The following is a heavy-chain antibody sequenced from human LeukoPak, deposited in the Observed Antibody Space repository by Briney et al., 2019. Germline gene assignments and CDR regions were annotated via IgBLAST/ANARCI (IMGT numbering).Heavy chain of an antibody. D-gene: IGHD2-15*01. Sequence: PGGSLRLSCAASGFTFSSYGMHWVRQAPGKGLEWVAVISYDGSNKYYADSVKGRFTISRDNSKNTLYLQMNSLRAEDTAVYYCAKDSDTQSLDYWGQGTLVTVCS. J-gene: IGHJ4*02. CDR1: GFTFSSYG. V-gene: IGHV3-30*18. CDR2: ISYDGSNK. CDR3: AKDSDTQSLDY.